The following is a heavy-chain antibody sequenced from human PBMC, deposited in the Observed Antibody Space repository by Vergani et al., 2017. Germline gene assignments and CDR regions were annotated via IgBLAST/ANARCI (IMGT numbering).Heavy chain of an antibody. CDR3: AGHSTVEWLVKLGWIDP. CDR1: GASIRSSNYY. D-gene: IGHD6-19*01. V-gene: IGHV4-39*01. J-gene: IGHJ5*02. Sequence: QLQLQESGPGLVKPSATLSLTCSVSGASIRSSNYYWGWIRQPPGKGLEWIAIIYYSGSTYYNPSLKRRVTISVDTSKNQFSLKLSSVTAADTAVYFCAGHSTVEWLVKLGWIDPWGQGILVTVSS. CDR2: IYYSGST.